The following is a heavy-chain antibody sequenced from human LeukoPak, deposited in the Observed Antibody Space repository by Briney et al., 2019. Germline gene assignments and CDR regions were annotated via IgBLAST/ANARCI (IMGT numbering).Heavy chain of an antibody. CDR2: IYYSGST. J-gene: IGHJ4*02. CDR3: ASASLSALGFDY. V-gene: IGHV4-59*01. D-gene: IGHD7-27*01. CDR1: GGSISSYY. Sequence: SETLSLTCTVSGGSISSYYWSWIRQPPGKGLEWIGYIYYSGSTNYNPSPKSRVTISVDTSKNQFSLKLSSVTAADTAVYYCASASLSALGFDYWGQRTLVTVSS.